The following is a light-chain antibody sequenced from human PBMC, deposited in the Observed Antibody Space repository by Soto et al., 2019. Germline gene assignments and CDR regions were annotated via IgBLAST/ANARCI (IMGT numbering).Light chain of an antibody. J-gene: IGKJ3*01. CDR3: QQYYASPLT. Sequence: EIVLTQSPATLSLSPGERATLSCRASQTLSTNSLAWYQKRLGQPPRLLIYAASTRDTDIPYRFTGSGSGTDFALTISRLQPEDFALYYCQQYYASPLTFGPGTKVDIK. V-gene: IGKV3-20*01. CDR2: AAS. CDR1: QTLSTNS.